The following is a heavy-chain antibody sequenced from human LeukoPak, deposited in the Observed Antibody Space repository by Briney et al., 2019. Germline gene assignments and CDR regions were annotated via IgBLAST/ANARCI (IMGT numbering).Heavy chain of an antibody. CDR1: GGSTNSYY. J-gene: IGHJ4*02. Sequence: SSETLSLTCSVSGGSTNSYYWSWIRQSGGKGLEWIGRIYSSGSTVYNPSLNSRLTMSIDTSKNQFSLTLKSVTATDTAVYYCARVKASSTSWTFDQWGQGALVTVSS. CDR3: ARVKASSTSWTFDQ. V-gene: IGHV4-4*07. D-gene: IGHD2-2*01. CDR2: IYSSGST.